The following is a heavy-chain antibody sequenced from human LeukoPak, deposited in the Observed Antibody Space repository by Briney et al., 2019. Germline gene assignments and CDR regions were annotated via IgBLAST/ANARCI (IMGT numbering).Heavy chain of an antibody. CDR2: INPSGGST. CDR1: GYTFTSYY. D-gene: IGHD1-26*01. CDR3: ARGLGSGSRGYYYGMDV. J-gene: IGHJ6*02. Sequence: ASVKVSCKASGYTFTSYYMHWVRQAPGQGLEWMGIINPSGGSTSYAQKFQGRVTMTRDTSTSTVYMELSSLRSEDTAVYYCARGLGSGSRGYYYGMDVWGQGTTVTVSS. V-gene: IGHV1-46*01.